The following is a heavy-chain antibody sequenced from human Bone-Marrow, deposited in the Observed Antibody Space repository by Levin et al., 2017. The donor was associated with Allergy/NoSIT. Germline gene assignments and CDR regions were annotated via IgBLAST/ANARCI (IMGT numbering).Heavy chain of an antibody. CDR2: IFSGSGTS. CDR3: ARETTYYFDTGGDLRAGWYFDL. J-gene: IGHJ2*01. CDR1: GFSFNTYN. Sequence: GGSLRLSCAASGFSFNTYNMHWVRQAPGKGLECISYIFSGSGTSDYADSVKGRFTISRDNANNSMYLQMNSLRAEDTAVYYCARETTYYFDTGGDLRAGWYFDLWGRGTLVTVSS. V-gene: IGHV3-48*01. D-gene: IGHD3-22*01.